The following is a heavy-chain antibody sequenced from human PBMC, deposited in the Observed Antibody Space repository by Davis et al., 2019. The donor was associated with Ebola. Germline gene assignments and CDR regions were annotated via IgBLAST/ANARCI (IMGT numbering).Heavy chain of an antibody. Sequence: SETLSLTCAVYGGSFSGYYWSWIRQPPGKGLEWIGYIYHSGSTYYNPSLKSRVTISVDTSKNQFSLKLSSVTAADTAVYYCARHPGAWGQGTLVTVSS. J-gene: IGHJ5*02. CDR1: GGSFSGYY. D-gene: IGHD4-17*01. V-gene: IGHV4-34*01. CDR2: IYHSGST. CDR3: ARHPGA.